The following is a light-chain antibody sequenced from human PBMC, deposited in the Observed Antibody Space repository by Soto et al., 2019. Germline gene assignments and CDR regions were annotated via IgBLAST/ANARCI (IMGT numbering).Light chain of an antibody. CDR2: GAS. J-gene: IGKJ5*01. Sequence: GERATLSCRASQSVSSNLAWYQQKPGQAPRLLIYGASTRATGIPARFSGSGSGTEFTLTISSLQSEDFAVYYCQPDNTWHPCTFGHGTRLDIK. V-gene: IGKV3-15*01. CDR1: QSVSSN. CDR3: QPDNTWHPCT.